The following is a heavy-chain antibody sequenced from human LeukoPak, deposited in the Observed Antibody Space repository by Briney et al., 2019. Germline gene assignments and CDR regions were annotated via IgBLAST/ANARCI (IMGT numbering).Heavy chain of an antibody. CDR2: IYYSGST. Sequence: PSETLSLTCTVSGGSISSSGYYRSWIRQPPGKGLEWIGYIYYSGSTNYNPSLKSRVTISVDTSKNQFSLKLSSVTAADTAVYYCARGMHQLYHFDSWGRGTLVTVSS. D-gene: IGHD6-13*01. CDR1: GGSISSSGYY. CDR3: ARGMHQLYHFDS. J-gene: IGHJ4*02. V-gene: IGHV4-61*08.